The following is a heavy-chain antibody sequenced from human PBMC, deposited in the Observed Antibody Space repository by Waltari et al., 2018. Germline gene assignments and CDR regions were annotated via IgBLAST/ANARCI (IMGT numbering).Heavy chain of an antibody. J-gene: IGHJ3*02. CDR2: INQDGSEK. CDR3: ASRPPCGAACWGKDSFDI. D-gene: IGHD2-21*02. Sequence: EEQLVESGGGLVQPGGSPRLSCAASECPLSSYWMTWLRQAPGKGLEWVANINQDGSEKYYVDSVKGRFTISRDNAKNSLYLQMNSLRAEDTAVYYCASRPPCGAACWGKDSFDIWGQGTMITVSS. V-gene: IGHV3-7*01. CDR1: ECPLSSYW.